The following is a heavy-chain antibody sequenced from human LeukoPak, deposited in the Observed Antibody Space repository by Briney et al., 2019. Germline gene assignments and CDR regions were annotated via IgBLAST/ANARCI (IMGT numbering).Heavy chain of an antibody. CDR1: GFSLSRRGVG. CDR2: IYWDDEK. V-gene: IGHV2-5*02. J-gene: IGHJ5*02. Sequence: ESGPTLVKPTQTLTLTCTFTGFSLSRRGVGVGWIRQPPGKALEWLSVIYWDDEKRYSPSLETRLTISKDTSKNQVVLIMTNMDPGDTATYYCAPRGVSMVRGLSVDWFNPWGQGILVTVSS. D-gene: IGHD3-10*01. CDR3: APRGVSMVRGLSVDWFNP.